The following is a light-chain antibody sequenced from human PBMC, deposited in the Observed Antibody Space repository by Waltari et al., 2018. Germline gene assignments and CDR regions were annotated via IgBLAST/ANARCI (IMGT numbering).Light chain of an antibody. CDR2: QDS. CDR3: QAWDSTTAE. V-gene: IGLV3-1*01. Sequence: SYELTQPPSVSVSPGQTASITCSGNKLGNKYAFWYQQKPGQSPVLVIYQDSKRPSGIPEQFSGSNSGNTATLTISGTQAMDEADYYCQAWDSTTAEFGGGTKLTVL. J-gene: IGLJ2*01. CDR1: KLGNKY.